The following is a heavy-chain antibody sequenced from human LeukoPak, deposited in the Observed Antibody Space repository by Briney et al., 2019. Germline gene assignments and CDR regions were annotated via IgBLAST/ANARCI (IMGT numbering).Heavy chain of an antibody. V-gene: IGHV3-48*04. J-gene: IGHJ4*02. Sequence: GALRLSCAASGFTFSSYSMNWVRQAPGKGLEWVSYISSSSSTIYYADSVKGRFTISRDNAKNSLYLQMNSLRAEDTAVYYCARERDSSGWYHYRFDYWGQGTLVTVSS. CDR2: ISSSSSTI. CDR1: GFTFSSYS. CDR3: ARERDSSGWYHYRFDY. D-gene: IGHD6-19*01.